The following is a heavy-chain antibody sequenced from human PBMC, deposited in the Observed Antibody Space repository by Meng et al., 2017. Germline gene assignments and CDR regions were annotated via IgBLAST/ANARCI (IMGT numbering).Heavy chain of an antibody. CDR3: AKPRHYYYDSSGYYYFDY. V-gene: IGHV3-23*01. D-gene: IGHD3-22*01. CDR2: ISGSGGST. CDR1: GFTFSSYA. J-gene: IGHJ4*02. Sequence: GGSLRLSCAASGFTFSSYAMSWVRQAPGKGLEWVSAISGSGGSTYYADSVKGRFTISRDNSKNPLYLQMNSLRAEDTAVYYCAKPRHYYYDSSGYYYFDYWGQGTLVTVSS.